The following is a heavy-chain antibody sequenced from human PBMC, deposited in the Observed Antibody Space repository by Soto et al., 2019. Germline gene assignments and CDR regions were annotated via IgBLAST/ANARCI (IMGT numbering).Heavy chain of an antibody. J-gene: IGHJ4*02. V-gene: IGHV1-3*01. Sequence: GASVKVSCKASGYTFTSYAMHWVRQAPGQRLEWMGWINAGNGNTKYSQKFQGRVTITRDTSASTAYMELSSLRSEDTAVYYCARDRDLTIFGVVIPLWNYWGQGTLVTVSS. CDR1: GYTFTSYA. D-gene: IGHD3-3*01. CDR2: INAGNGNT. CDR3: ARDRDLTIFGVVIPLWNY.